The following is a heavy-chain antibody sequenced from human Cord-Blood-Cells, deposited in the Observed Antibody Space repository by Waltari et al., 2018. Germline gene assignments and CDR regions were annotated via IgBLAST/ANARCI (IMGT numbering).Heavy chain of an antibody. CDR1: GFTFSSYW. J-gene: IGHJ2*01. V-gene: IGHV3-7*01. D-gene: IGHD7-27*01. Sequence: EVQLVESGGGLVQPGGSLSLSCAASGFTFSSYWMSWVRQAPGKGPEWVANIKQDGSEKYYVDSVKGRFTISRDNAKNSLYLQMNSLRAEDTAVYYCARKTGDWYFDLWGRGTLVTVSS. CDR2: IKQDGSEK. CDR3: ARKTGDWYFDL.